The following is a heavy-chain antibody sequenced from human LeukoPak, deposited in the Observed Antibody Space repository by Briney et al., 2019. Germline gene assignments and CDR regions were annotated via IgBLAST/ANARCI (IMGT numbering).Heavy chain of an antibody. J-gene: IGHJ4*02. Sequence: GGSLRLSCAASGFTFSSYGMHWVRQAPGKGLEWVACIYPDGNNKDYADSVKGRFIISRDNSKNILVLQMNSLRPEDTAVYYCAKDPRRMARLITFGGGRPYYFDYWGQGTLVTVSS. D-gene: IGHD3-16*01. CDR1: GFTFSSYG. CDR3: AKDPRRMARLITFGGGRPYYFDY. CDR2: IYPDGNNK. V-gene: IGHV3-30*02.